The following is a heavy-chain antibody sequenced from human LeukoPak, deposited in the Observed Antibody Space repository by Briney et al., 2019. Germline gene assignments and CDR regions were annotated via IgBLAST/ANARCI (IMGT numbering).Heavy chain of an antibody. Sequence: GGALRLSCAASGFTFSNYGVHWVRQAPGKGLEWGAHISYDGGNKHCADSVKGRFTTSRDNSKNTVYLQMDSLRAEDTAVYYCAQDSYYFDSSGYYVFDYWGQGTLVTVSS. J-gene: IGHJ4*02. CDR1: GFTFSNYG. CDR2: ISYDGGNK. CDR3: AQDSYYFDSSGYYVFDY. V-gene: IGHV3-30*18. D-gene: IGHD3-22*01.